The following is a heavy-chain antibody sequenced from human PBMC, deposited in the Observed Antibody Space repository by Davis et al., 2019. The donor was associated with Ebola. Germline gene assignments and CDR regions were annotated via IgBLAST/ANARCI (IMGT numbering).Heavy chain of an antibody. V-gene: IGHV5-10-1*01. Sequence: GESLKISCKGSGYSFTSYWITWVRQMPGKGLEWMGSIDPSDSYTSYSPSFRGHVTISADRSISTAYLQWSSLKASDTAMYYCARLGVYQLLYYYYMDVWGKGTTVTVSS. J-gene: IGHJ6*03. CDR3: ARLGVYQLLYYYYMDV. CDR2: IDPSDSYT. D-gene: IGHD2-2*01. CDR1: GYSFTSYW.